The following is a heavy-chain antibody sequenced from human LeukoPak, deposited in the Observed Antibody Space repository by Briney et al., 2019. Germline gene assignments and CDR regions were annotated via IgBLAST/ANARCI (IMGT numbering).Heavy chain of an antibody. CDR1: GFTFSSYG. Sequence: PGRSLRLSCAASGFTFSSYGMHWVRQAPGKGLEWVAVIWYDGSNKYYADSVKGRFTISRDNSKDTLYLQMNSLRAEDTAVYYCARDSTLWFGEGYFDYWGQGTLVTVSS. V-gene: IGHV3-33*01. D-gene: IGHD3-10*01. J-gene: IGHJ4*02. CDR2: IWYDGSNK. CDR3: ARDSTLWFGEGYFDY.